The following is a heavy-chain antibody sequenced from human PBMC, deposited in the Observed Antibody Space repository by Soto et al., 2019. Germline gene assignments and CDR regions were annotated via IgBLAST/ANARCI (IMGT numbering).Heavy chain of an antibody. J-gene: IGHJ5*02. D-gene: IGHD3-10*01. CDR2: ISAYNGNT. Sequence: ASVKVSCKASGYTFTSYGISWVRQAPGQGLEWMGWISAYNGNTNYAQKLQGRVTMTTDTSTSTAYMELRSLRSDDTAVYYCARVRVEYVSGSYIRLKNLFDLWGQGSLVTGSS. CDR3: ARVRVEYVSGSYIRLKNLFDL. V-gene: IGHV1-18*01. CDR1: GYTFTSYG.